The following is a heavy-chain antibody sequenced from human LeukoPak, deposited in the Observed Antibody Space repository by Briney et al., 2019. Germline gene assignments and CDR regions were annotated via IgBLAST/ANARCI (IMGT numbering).Heavy chain of an antibody. CDR2: INHSGST. D-gene: IGHD3-22*01. Sequence: SETLSLTCAVYGGSFSGYYWSWIRQPPGKGLEWIGEINHSGSTNYNPSLKSRVTISVDTSKNQFSLKLSSVTAADTAVYYCARVRRTYYYDSSGYYPYGGFDYWGQGTLVTVSS. CDR3: ARVRRTYYYDSSGYYPYGGFDY. J-gene: IGHJ4*02. V-gene: IGHV4-34*01. CDR1: GGSFSGYY.